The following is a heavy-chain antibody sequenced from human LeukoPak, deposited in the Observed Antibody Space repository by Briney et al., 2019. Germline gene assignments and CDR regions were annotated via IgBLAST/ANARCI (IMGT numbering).Heavy chain of an antibody. CDR2: MYNSGST. D-gene: IGHD2-8*01. V-gene: IGHV4-59*01. Sequence: SETLSLTCTVSGGSISGYYWSWIRQSPGKGLGWIGYMYNSGSTNYNPSLKSRVTISVDTSKNQFSLNLSSVTAADTAVYYCARDEPGVSTPLPRAWGQGTLVTVSS. J-gene: IGHJ4*02. CDR1: GGSISGYY. CDR3: ARDEPGVSTPLPRA.